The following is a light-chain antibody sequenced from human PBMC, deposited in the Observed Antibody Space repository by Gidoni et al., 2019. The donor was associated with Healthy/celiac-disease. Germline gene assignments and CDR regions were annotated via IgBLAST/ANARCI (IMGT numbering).Light chain of an antibody. CDR3: QQSYSTPQHT. CDR2: AAS. Sequence: DIQMTQSPSSLSASVGDRVTITCRASQSISSYLNWYQQKQGKAPKLLIYAASSLQSGVPSRFSGSGSGTDFTLTISSLQPEDFATYYCQQSYSTPQHTFGQGTKLEIK. V-gene: IGKV1-39*01. J-gene: IGKJ2*01. CDR1: QSISSY.